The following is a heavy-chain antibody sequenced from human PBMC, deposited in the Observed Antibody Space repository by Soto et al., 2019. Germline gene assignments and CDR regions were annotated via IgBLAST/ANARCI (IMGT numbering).Heavy chain of an antibody. CDR1: GGSVSSANYY. V-gene: IGHV4-61*01. J-gene: IGHJ4*02. Sequence: SETLSLTCTVSGGSVSSANYYWGWIRQPPGKGLEWIGSIYYSGNTNYNPSLNSRVTISVDTSKNQFSLRLSSVTAADTAVYYCARVSGSYYHVYYFDYWGQGTLVPVS. CDR3: ARVSGSYYHVYYFDY. CDR2: IYYSGNT. D-gene: IGHD1-26*01.